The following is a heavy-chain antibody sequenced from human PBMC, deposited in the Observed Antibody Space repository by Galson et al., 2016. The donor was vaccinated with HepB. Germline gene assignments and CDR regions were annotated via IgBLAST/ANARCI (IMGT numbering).Heavy chain of an antibody. Sequence: SLRLSCAAAGFTFSSDAMSWVRQAPGKGLEWISTISGSGYNTYYADSLQGRFIIPRDNSKNTLYLQKNSLRAEDTAVYYCAKSQPGYSSGWYTLPIDAFDIWGQGTMVTVSS. CDR2: ISGSGYNT. J-gene: IGHJ3*02. D-gene: IGHD6-19*01. CDR3: AKSQPGYSSGWYTLPIDAFDI. CDR1: GFTFSSDA. V-gene: IGHV3-23*01.